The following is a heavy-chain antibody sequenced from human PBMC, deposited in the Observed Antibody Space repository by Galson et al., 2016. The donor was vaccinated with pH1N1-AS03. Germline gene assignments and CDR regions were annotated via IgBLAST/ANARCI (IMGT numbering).Heavy chain of an antibody. Sequence: SLRLSCAASGFTFSNYWMHWVRQAPGKGLVWVSHINTDGSRTRYGDSVKGRFTISRDNAKNTLHLEMNSLRADDTAMYFCVRDQGGSDDDWGQGTLVTVSS. D-gene: IGHD2-15*01. CDR2: INTDGSRT. CDR1: GFTFSNYW. J-gene: IGHJ4*02. CDR3: VRDQGGSDDD. V-gene: IGHV3-74*01.